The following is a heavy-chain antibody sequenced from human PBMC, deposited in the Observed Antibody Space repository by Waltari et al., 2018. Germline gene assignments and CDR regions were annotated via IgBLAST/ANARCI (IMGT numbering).Heavy chain of an antibody. CDR2: INHSGST. V-gene: IGHV4-34*01. CDR1: GGSFSGYY. J-gene: IGHJ4*02. D-gene: IGHD2-15*01. Sequence: QVQLQQWGAGLLKPSETLSLPCAVYGGSFSGYYLSWLRQPPGQGLEWIGEINHSGSTNYNPSLKSRVTISVDTSKNQFSLKLSSVTAADTAVYYCARVGGRYCSGGSCPGDFDYWGQGTLVTVSS. CDR3: ARVGGRYCSGGSCPGDFDY.